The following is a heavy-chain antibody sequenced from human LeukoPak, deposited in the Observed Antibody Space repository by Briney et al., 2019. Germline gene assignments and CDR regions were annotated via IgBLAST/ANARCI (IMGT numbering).Heavy chain of an antibody. D-gene: IGHD1-26*01. CDR1: GYTFTSYY. J-gene: IGHJ3*02. CDR2: INPSGGST. CDR3: ARGGGIGSYLKGYAFDI. V-gene: IGHV1-46*01. Sequence: ASVKVSCKASGYTFTSYYMHWVRQAPGQGLEWMGIINPSGGSTSYAQKFQGRVTMTRDMSTSTVYMELSSLRSEDTAVYYCARGGGIGSYLKGYAFDIWGQGTMVTVSS.